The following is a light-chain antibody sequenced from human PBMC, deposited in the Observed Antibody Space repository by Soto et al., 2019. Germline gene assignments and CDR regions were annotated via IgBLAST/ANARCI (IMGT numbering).Light chain of an antibody. CDR2: DAS. V-gene: IGKV1-5*01. CDR1: QSISSW. CDR3: QQYRSYWT. Sequence: DIQMTQSPSTLSASVGDRVTITCRASQSISSWLAWYQQKPGKAPKVLIYDASTSESGVPSRFSGSGSGTEFTLTISSLQPDDSATYYCQQYRSYWTFGQGTKVDIK. J-gene: IGKJ1*01.